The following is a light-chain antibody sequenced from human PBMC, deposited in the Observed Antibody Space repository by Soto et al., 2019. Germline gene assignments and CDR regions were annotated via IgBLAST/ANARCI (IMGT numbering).Light chain of an antibody. CDR3: QQYISTPLT. V-gene: IGKV3-20*01. J-gene: IGKJ4*01. CDR2: GAS. Sequence: EIVLTQSPGTLSLSPGERATLSCRASQTVSSNFLAWYQQKPGQAPRFLIYGASNRAAGIPDRFSGSGSGTDFTLTITRLEPEDFAVYYCQQYISTPLTFGGGTKVEIK. CDR1: QTVSSNF.